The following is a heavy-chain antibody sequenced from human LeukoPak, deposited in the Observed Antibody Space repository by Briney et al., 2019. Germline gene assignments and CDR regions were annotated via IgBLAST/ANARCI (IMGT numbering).Heavy chain of an antibody. V-gene: IGHV4-34*01. CDR1: GGSFSGYY. D-gene: IGHD5-24*01. J-gene: IGHJ1*01. CDR2: INHSGST. CDR3: ARGRGEFEMATIKHFQH. Sequence: SETLSLTCSAYGGSFSGYYWSWIRQPPGKGLEWVAEINHSGSTNYNPSLKSRVTISVDTSKNQFSLKLSSVTAADTAVYYCARGRGEFEMATIKHFQHWGQGTLVTVSS.